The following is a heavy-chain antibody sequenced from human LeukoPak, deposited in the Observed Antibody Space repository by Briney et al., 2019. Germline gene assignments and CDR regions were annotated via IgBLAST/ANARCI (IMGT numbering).Heavy chain of an antibody. D-gene: IGHD2-2*01. V-gene: IGHV4-31*03. J-gene: IGHJ4*02. CDR3: ARSPFGVPAADYYFDY. CDR1: GGSISSGGYY. CDR2: IYYSGST. Sequence: TLSLTCTVSGGSISSGGYYWSWIRQHPGKGLEWIGYIYYSGSTYYNPSLKSRVTISVDTSKNQFSLKLSSVTAADTAVYYCARSPFGVPAADYYFDYWGQGTLVTVSS.